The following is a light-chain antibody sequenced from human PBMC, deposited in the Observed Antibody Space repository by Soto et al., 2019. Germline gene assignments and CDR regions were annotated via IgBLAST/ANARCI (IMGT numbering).Light chain of an antibody. V-gene: IGLV2-14*01. Sequence: QSALTQPASVSGSPGQSITIPCTGTSSDIGNYNSVSWYQQHPGKAPKLIILEVTNRPSGVADRFSGSKSGNTASLTISGLQAEDEADYYCGSWTTYRPYVFATGTKVTVL. J-gene: IGLJ1*01. CDR2: EVT. CDR3: GSWTTYRPYV. CDR1: SSDIGNYNS.